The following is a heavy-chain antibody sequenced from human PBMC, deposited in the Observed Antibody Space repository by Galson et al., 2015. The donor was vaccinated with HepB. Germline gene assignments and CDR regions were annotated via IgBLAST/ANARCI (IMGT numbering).Heavy chain of an antibody. CDR1: GFTFSTYS. CDR3: ARGYYDFWSDFPYYFDY. D-gene: IGHD3-3*01. CDR2: ISSRSSTK. J-gene: IGHJ4*02. V-gene: IGHV3-48*04. Sequence: SLRLSCAASGFTFSTYSTNWVRQAAGKGLEWVSYISSRSSTKYYADSVKGRFTISRDNAKNSLYLQMNSLRVEDTAVYYCARGYYDFWSDFPYYFDYWAREPWSPSPQ.